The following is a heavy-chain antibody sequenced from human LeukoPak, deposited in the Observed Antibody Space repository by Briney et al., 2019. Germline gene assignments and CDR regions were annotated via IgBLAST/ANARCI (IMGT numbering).Heavy chain of an antibody. CDR2: ISGDGGST. D-gene: IGHD6-19*01. J-gene: IGHJ1*01. CDR1: GSTFSTYA. Sequence: GGSLRLSCSASGSTFSTYAMHWVRQAPGKGLEYVSAISGDGGSTYYADSVKGRFTISRDNSKNTLYLQMSSLRAEDTAVYYCVKGYSSGWYTYFQHWGQGTLVTVSS. CDR3: VKGYSSGWYTYFQH. V-gene: IGHV3-64D*06.